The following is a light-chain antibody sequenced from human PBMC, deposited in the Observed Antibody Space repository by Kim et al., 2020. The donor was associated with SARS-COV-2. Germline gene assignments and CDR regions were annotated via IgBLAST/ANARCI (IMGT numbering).Light chain of an antibody. CDR3: QSYDSSLTALV. J-gene: IGLJ3*02. V-gene: IGLV1-40*01. CDR2: NNN. Sequence: QSVLTQPSSVSGAPGQRVTISCTGSSSNIGAGYGVDWYQQLPGTAPKVIIYNNNNRPSGVPGRFSGSKSGSTASLAITGLQAEDEADYYCQSYDSSLTALVFGGGTQLTVL. CDR1: SSNIGAGYG.